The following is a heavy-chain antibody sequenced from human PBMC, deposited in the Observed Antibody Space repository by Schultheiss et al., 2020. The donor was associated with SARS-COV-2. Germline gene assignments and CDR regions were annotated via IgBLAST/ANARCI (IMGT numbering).Heavy chain of an antibody. Sequence: SQTLSLTCAVYGGSFSGYYWSWIRQHPGKGLEWIGYIYYSGSTYYNPSLKSRVTISVDTSKNQFSLKLSSVTAADTAVYYCARDRVVIIKDYYYGMDVWGQGTTVTVSS. CDR1: GGSFSGYY. CDR3: ARDRVVIIKDYYYGMDV. D-gene: IGHD3-3*01. CDR2: IYYSGST. V-gene: IGHV4-31*11. J-gene: IGHJ6*02.